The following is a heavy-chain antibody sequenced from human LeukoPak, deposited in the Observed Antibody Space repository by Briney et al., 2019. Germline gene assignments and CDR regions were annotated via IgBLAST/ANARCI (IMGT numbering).Heavy chain of an antibody. CDR3: ACHETPLRTAHPFDY. D-gene: IGHD5/OR15-5a*01. J-gene: IGHJ4*02. CDR1: GFTFSSYA. V-gene: IGHV3-23*01. CDR2: ISGSGGST. Sequence: GGSLRLSCAASGFTFSSYAMSWVRQAPGKGLEWVSAISGSGGSTYYADSVKGRFTISRDNSKNSLYLQMNRLRAEDTALYYCACHETPLRTAHPFDYWGQGTPVTVSS.